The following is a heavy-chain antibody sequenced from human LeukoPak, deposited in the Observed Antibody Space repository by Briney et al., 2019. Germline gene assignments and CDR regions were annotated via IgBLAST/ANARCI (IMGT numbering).Heavy chain of an antibody. D-gene: IGHD3-9*01. CDR1: GFTFSTYG. CDR3: AKSLGRYFDWLRSDAFDI. J-gene: IGHJ3*02. Sequence: PGGSLRLSCAASGFTFSTYGMSWVRQAPGKGLEWVSGISGSGGSTYYADSVKGRFTISRDNSKNTLYLQINSLRVEDTAVYFCAKSLGRYFDWLRSDAFDIWGQGTMVTVSS. CDR2: ISGSGGST. V-gene: IGHV3-23*01.